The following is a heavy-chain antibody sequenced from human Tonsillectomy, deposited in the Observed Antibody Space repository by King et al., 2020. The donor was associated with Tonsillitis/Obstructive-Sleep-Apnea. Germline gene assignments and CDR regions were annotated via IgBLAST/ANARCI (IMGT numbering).Heavy chain of an antibody. CDR3: AKDLIIAVSGTPGDAFDV. D-gene: IGHD6-13*01. J-gene: IGHJ3*01. V-gene: IGHV3-9*01. Sequence: VQLVESGGGLVQPGRSLRLSCAASGFTFADYAMYWVRQAPGKGLEWVSGISWNSGSTGYADSVKGRFTISRDNAKNSLYLKMNSLRAEDTALYYCAKDLIIAVSGTPGDAFDVWGQGTMVTVSS. CDR1: GFTFADYA. CDR2: ISWNSGST.